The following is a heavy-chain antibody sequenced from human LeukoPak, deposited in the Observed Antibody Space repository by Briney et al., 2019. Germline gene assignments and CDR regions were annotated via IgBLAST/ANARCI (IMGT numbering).Heavy chain of an antibody. J-gene: IGHJ5*02. CDR3: ARRLNWFDP. Sequence: GASLKISCKGSGYSFTNYWIGWVRQMPGKGLEWMGIIYPDDSDTRYSPSFQGQVTISADKSISTAYLQWSSLEASDTAMYYCARRLNWFDPWGQGTLVTVSS. CDR1: GYSFTNYW. CDR2: IYPDDSDT. V-gene: IGHV5-51*01.